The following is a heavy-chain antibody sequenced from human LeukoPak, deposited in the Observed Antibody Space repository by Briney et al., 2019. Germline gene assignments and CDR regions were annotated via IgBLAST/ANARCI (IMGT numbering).Heavy chain of an antibody. V-gene: IGHV1-2*02. CDR3: ATRDVVVAATEHDY. Sequence: ASVKVSCKASGYTFTGYYMHWVRQAPGQGLEWMGWINPNSGGTNYAQKFQGRVTMTRDTSISTAYMELSRLRPDDTAVYYCATRDVVVAATEHDYWGQRTLVTVSS. J-gene: IGHJ4*02. CDR1: GYTFTGYY. D-gene: IGHD2-15*01. CDR2: INPNSGGT.